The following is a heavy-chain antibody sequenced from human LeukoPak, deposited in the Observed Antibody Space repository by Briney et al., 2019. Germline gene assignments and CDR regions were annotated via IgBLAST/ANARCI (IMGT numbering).Heavy chain of an antibody. CDR2: ISYDGSNK. J-gene: IGHJ4*02. D-gene: IGHD2-2*01. CDR1: GFTFSSYA. CDR3: ARESQLLYFDY. Sequence: PGRSLRLSCAASGFTFSSYAMHWVRQAPGKGLEWVAVISYDGSNKYYADSVKGRFTISRDNSKNTLYLRMNSLRAEDTAVYYCARESQLLYFDYWGQGTLVTVSS. V-gene: IGHV3-30*01.